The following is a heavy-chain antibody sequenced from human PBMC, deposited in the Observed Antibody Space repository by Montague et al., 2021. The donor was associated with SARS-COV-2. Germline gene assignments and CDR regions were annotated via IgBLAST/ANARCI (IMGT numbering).Heavy chain of an antibody. CDR2: ISPSGDYI. D-gene: IGHD5-12*01. V-gene: IGHV3-21*01. CDR3: ARASWIVATVPDY. CDR1: RFSFSSYH. Sequence: SLRLSCAASRFSFSSYHMNWVRQAPGKGLEWVSSISPSGDYIYSADSXXGRFIISRDNAKNSLYLQMSSLRAEDTAIYYCARASWIVATVPDYWGQGTLVTVSS. J-gene: IGHJ4*02.